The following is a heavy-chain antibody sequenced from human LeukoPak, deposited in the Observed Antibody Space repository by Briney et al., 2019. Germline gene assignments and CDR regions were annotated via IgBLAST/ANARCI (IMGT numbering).Heavy chain of an antibody. J-gene: IGHJ5*02. CDR1: GGSISSSSYY. Sequence: SETLSLTCTVSGGSISSSSYYWGWIRQPAGKGLEWIGRMSSSGISTYSPSLKSRVTISIDTSRNQFSMNLNSVTAADTAVYYCAKGAGPPWFDPWGQGTLVTVSS. CDR3: AKGAGPPWFDP. V-gene: IGHV4-61*02. CDR2: MSSSGIS. D-gene: IGHD6-19*01.